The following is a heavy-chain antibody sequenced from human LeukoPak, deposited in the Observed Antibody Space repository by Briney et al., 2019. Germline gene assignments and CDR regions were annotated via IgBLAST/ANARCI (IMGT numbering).Heavy chain of an antibody. V-gene: IGHV1-18*01. J-gene: IGHJ3*02. CDR3: ARGGSRTYYDYIWGSSGAHDI. CDR2: IGTHTGNR. D-gene: IGHD3-16*01. CDR1: GYTFTKYG. Sequence: GASVKVSCKASGYTFTKYGVSWVRQAPGQGLEWMGWIGTHTGNRNYVKKFQGRVTMTTDTSTSTAYMELRSLRSDDTAVYYCARGGSRTYYDYIWGSSGAHDIWGQGTMVTVSS.